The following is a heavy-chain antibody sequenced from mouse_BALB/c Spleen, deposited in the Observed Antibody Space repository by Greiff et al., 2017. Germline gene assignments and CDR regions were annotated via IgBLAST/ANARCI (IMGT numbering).Heavy chain of an antibody. CDR2: ISYDGSN. CDR1: GYSITSGYY. D-gene: IGHD2-3*01. V-gene: IGHV3-6*02. J-gene: IGHJ3*01. CDR3: ARWGDGYYWFAY. Sequence: ESGPGLVKPSQSLSLTCSVTGYSITSGYYWNWIRQFPGNKLEWMGYISYDGSNNYNPSLKNRISITRDTSKNQFFLKLNSVTTEDTATYYCARWGDGYYWFAYWGQGTLVTVSA.